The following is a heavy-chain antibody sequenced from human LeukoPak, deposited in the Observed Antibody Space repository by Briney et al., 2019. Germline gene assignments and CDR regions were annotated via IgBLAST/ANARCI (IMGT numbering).Heavy chain of an antibody. CDR1: GFTFSSYA. CDR3: ATSVRFLEWFDYYYMDV. CDR2: ISGSGGST. Sequence: GGSLRLSCAASGFTFSSYAMSWVRQAPGKGLEWVSAISGSGGSTYYADSVKGRFTISRDNSKNTLYLQMNSLRAEDTAVYYCATSVRFLEWFDYYYMDVWGKGTTVTVSS. D-gene: IGHD3-3*01. J-gene: IGHJ6*03. V-gene: IGHV3-23*01.